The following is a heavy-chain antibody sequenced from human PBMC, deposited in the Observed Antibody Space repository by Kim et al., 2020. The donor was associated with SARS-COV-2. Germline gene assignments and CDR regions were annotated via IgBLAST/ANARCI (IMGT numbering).Heavy chain of an antibody. CDR2: INPNSGGT. D-gene: IGHD2-21*02. V-gene: IGHV1-2*04. CDR1: GYTFTGYY. CDR3: ARDHCGGDCYLQKGYSNMDV. J-gene: IGHJ6*02. Sequence: ASVKVSCKASGYTFTGYYMHWVRQAPGQGLEWMGWINPNSGGTNYAQKFQGWVTMTRDTSISTAYMELSRLRSDDTAVYYCARDHCGGDCYLQKGYSNMDVWGQGTTVTVSS.